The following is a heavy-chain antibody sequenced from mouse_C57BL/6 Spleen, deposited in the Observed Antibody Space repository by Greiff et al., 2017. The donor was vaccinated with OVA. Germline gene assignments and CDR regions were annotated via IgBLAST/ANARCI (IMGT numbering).Heavy chain of an antibody. V-gene: IGHV14-4*01. CDR1: GFNIKDDY. CDR2: IDPENGDT. J-gene: IGHJ2*01. D-gene: IGHD1-1*01. CDR3: TTSHYYGSSYDYFDD. Sequence: EVQLQQSGAELVRPGASVKLSCTASGFNIKDDYMHWVKQRPEQGLEWIGWIDPENGDTEYASKFQGKATITADTSSNTAYLQLSSLTSEDTAVYYCTTSHYYGSSYDYFDDWGQGTTLTVSS.